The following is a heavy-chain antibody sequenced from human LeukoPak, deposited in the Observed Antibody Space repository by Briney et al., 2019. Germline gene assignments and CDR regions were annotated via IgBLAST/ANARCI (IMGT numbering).Heavy chain of an antibody. Sequence: PGGSLRLSCAASGFTFSSYWMHWGRQAPGMGLVWVSRINSDGSSTSYADSVKGRFTISRDNAKNTLYLQMNSLRAEDTAVYYCARVLGYCSSTSCYPLGYWGQGALATVSS. CDR1: GFTFSSYW. V-gene: IGHV3-74*01. D-gene: IGHD2-2*01. CDR2: INSDGSST. J-gene: IGHJ4*02. CDR3: ARVLGYCSSTSCYPLGY.